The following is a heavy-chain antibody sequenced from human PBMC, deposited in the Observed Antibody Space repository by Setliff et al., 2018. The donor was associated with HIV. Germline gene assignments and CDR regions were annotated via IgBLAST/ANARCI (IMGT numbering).Heavy chain of an antibody. D-gene: IGHD6-13*01. V-gene: IGHV4-61*02. CDR1: GGSISFGCYY. CDR2: MHTSGST. J-gene: IGHJ4*02. Sequence: SETLSLTCTVSGGSISFGCYYWSWIRQPAGKGLEWIGRMHTSGSTSYNTSLKSRVTISTDASKNQFSLELPSVIAADTAVYYCAREECTSWPRVHYWGQGALVTVSS. CDR3: AREECTSWPRVHY.